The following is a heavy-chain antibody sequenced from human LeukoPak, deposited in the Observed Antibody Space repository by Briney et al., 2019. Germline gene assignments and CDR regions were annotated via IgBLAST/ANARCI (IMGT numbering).Heavy chain of an antibody. V-gene: IGHV3-23*01. CDR2: ITSGGGST. J-gene: IGHJ4*02. CDR3: TKDHPDCRGTSCLLFDS. D-gene: IGHD2-2*01. Sequence: PGGSLRLSCAASGFTFSSYAMSWVRQAPGKGLEWVSMITSGGGSTYHADSVKGRFTISRDNSKNTLYLQMTGLRAEDTAVYYCTKDHPDCRGTSCLLFDSWGQGTLVTVSS. CDR1: GFTFSSYA.